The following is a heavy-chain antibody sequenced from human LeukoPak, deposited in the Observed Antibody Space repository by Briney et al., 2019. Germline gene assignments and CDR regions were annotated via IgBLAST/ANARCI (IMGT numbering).Heavy chain of an antibody. D-gene: IGHD3-10*01. V-gene: IGHV3-48*03. J-gene: IGHJ3*02. CDR1: GFTFSSYE. Sequence: GGSLRLSCAASGFTFSSYEMNWVRQAPGKGLEWVSYISSSGSTIYYADSVKGRFTISRDNAKNTLYLQMNSLRAEDTAVYYCAKDGRWFGELLRLENAFDIWGQGTMVTVSS. CDR3: AKDGRWFGELLRLENAFDI. CDR2: ISSSGSTI.